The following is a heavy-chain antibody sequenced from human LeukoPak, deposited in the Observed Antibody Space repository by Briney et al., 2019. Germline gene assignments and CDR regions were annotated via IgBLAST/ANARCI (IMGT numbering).Heavy chain of an antibody. J-gene: IGHJ4*02. CDR3: TRSIAVAGDLDY. CDR2: IKQDGSET. V-gene: IGHV3-7*01. CDR1: GFTFSYYW. Sequence: GGSLRLSCASSGFTFSYYWMSWVRRAPGKGLEWVANIKQDGSETYYVDSVKGRFTISRDNAKNYMYLQMNSLRAEDTAVYYCTRSIAVAGDLDYWGQGTLVTVSS. D-gene: IGHD6-19*01.